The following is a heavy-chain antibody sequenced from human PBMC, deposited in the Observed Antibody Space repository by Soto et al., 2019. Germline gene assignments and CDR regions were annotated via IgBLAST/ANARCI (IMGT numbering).Heavy chain of an antibody. CDR2: IIPMFGTP. V-gene: IGHV1-69*13. J-gene: IGHJ4*02. CDR3: ATSEGRGGYSFDY. Sequence: SVKVSCKASGVTFSRQDMRWVRQAPGQGLEWMGGIIPMFGTPHYAEKFQDRVTITADESTGTAYLELSSLTSEDTAVYYCATSEGRGGYSFDYWGPGTLVTVSS. D-gene: IGHD5-12*01. CDR1: GVTFSRQD.